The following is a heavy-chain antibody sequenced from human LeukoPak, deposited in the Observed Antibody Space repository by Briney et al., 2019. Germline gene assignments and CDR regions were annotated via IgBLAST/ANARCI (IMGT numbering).Heavy chain of an antibody. J-gene: IGHJ6*03. CDR1: AGSISSYY. CDR2: ISNSGST. Sequence: PSETLSLTCTVSAGSISSYYWSWIRQAPEKGLEWIGYISNSGSTGYNPSLKSRVTISLDTSKNQFSLKLSSVTAADTAVYYCARGLRGYYYHYMDVWGKGTTVTVSS. CDR3: ARGLRGYYYHYMDV. D-gene: IGHD1-26*01. V-gene: IGHV4-59*01.